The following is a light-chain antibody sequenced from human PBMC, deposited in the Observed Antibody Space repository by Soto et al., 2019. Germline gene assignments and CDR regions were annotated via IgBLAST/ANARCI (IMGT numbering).Light chain of an antibody. CDR1: SSDVGGYNY. CDR2: EVS. V-gene: IGLV2-14*01. J-gene: IGLJ2*01. Sequence: QSALTQPASVSGSPGQSITISCTGTSSDVGGYNYVSWYQQHPDKAPKLMIYEVSNRPSGVSNRFSGSKSGNTASLTISGLQAEDEGDYYCSSYTSSSPYVVFGGGTKLTVL. CDR3: SSYTSSSPYVV.